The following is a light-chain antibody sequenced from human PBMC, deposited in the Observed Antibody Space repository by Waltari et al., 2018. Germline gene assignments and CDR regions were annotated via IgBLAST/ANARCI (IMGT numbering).Light chain of an antibody. J-gene: IGKJ4*01. CDR2: GSP. CDR1: QDINNS. Sequence: DIQMTQSPSSLSASVGDRGTITCQARQDINNSLIWHQHKPGKAPKLLIYGSPNLEKWVPSRFSGSGSGTDFPFTINSLQPEDIATYYCQQQHNLLGGGTRVEVK. V-gene: IGKV1-33*01. CDR3: QQQHNL.